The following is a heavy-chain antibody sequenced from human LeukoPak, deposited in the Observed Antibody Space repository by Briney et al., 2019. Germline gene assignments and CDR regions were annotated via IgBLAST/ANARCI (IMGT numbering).Heavy chain of an antibody. V-gene: IGHV5-51*01. Sequence: GESLKISCQTSGYIFTTYWIGWVRQMPGKGLEWIGIIYPADSDTRYSPSFQGQVTISADKSINTAYLQWSSLKASDTAMYYCARPHTLGRITKYYFDYWGQGTLVTVSS. CDR3: ARPHTLGRITKYYFDY. CDR1: GYIFTTYW. J-gene: IGHJ4*02. D-gene: IGHD3-16*01. CDR2: IYPADSDT.